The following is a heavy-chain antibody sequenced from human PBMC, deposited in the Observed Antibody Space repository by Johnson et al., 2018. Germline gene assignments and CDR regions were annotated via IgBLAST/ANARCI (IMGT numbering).Heavy chain of an antibody. CDR2: IYYSGST. V-gene: IGHV4-39*07. CDR1: GGSISSSSYY. Sequence: QVQLQESGPGLVKPSETLSLTCTVSGGSISSSSYYWGWIRQPPGKGLEWIGSIYYSGSTYYNPSLTRRVTISVDTSKNQFSLKLSSVTAADTAVYFCSRVSETATTYYYHYGMDVWGQGTTVTVSS. D-gene: IGHD5-24*01. CDR3: SRVSETATTYYYHYGMDV. J-gene: IGHJ6*02.